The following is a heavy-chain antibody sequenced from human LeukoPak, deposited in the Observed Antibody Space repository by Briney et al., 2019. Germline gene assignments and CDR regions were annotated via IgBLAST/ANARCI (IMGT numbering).Heavy chain of an antibody. CDR1: GDSISSGGYY. CDR2: IYYSGST. CDR3: ARGVAAAGTNSYGMDV. Sequence: SETLSLTCTVSGDSISSGGYYWSWFRQHPGKGLEWIGCIYYSGSTYYNTSLTSRVPISVATSKNKSSMTLSSVPAADTAVYSCARGVAAAGTNSYGMDVWGQGTTVTVSS. J-gene: IGHJ6*02. V-gene: IGHV4-31*03. D-gene: IGHD6-13*01.